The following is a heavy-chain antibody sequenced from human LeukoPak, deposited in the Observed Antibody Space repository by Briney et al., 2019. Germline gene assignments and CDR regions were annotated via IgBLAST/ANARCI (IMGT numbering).Heavy chain of an antibody. J-gene: IGHJ3*02. CDR1: GFTISDYY. CDR2: ISGGSNYI. CDR3: ANSLGVLLWFGELGAFDI. D-gene: IGHD3-10*01. V-gene: IGHV3-11*03. Sequence: PGGSLRLSCAAYGFTISDYYMGWLRQAPGKRPEWLSYISGGSNYINYADSAKDRFTVSRDNAKNSLYLQMNSLRAEDTAVYYCANSLGVLLWFGELGAFDIWGQGTMVTVSS.